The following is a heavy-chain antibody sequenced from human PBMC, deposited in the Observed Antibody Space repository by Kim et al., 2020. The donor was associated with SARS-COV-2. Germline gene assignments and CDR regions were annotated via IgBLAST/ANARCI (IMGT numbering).Heavy chain of an antibody. Sequence: PVLKRRGAISLDTSKNQFSLELSSVTAADTAVYYCARDLNYGGNVGTFDYWGRGTLVTVSS. V-gene: IGHV4-59*01. D-gene: IGHD2-15*01. J-gene: IGHJ4*02. CDR3: ARDLNYGGNVGTFDY.